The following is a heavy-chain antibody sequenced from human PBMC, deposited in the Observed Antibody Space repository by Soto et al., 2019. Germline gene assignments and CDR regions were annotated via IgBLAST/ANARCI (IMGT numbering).Heavy chain of an antibody. J-gene: IGHJ4*02. D-gene: IGHD6-6*01. Sequence: ESGGGLVQPGGSLRLSCAASGFSFSSYAMSWVRQAPGKGLEWVSGVGGSGTSTYYADSVKGRFTVSRDNSKSTLYLEMNSLRADDTAVYYCAHHQRTAARQLGYFDYWGQGALVTVSS. CDR2: VGGSGTST. CDR1: GFSFSSYA. V-gene: IGHV3-23*01. CDR3: AHHQRTAARQLGYFDY.